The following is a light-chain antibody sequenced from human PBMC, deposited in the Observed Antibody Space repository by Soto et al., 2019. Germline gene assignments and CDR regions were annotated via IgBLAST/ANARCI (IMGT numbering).Light chain of an antibody. Sequence: QLVLTQSPSASASLGASVKLTCTLSSGHSSYAIAWHQQQPEKGPRYLMKLNSDGSHSKGDGIPDRFSGSSSGAERYLTIASLQSVDETDYCCQTWGTGIQVFGGGTKLTVL. CDR3: QTWGTGIQV. CDR1: SGHSSYA. CDR2: LNSDGSH. V-gene: IGLV4-69*01. J-gene: IGLJ2*01.